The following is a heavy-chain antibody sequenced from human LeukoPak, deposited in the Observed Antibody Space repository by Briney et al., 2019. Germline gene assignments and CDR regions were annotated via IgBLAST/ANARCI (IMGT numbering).Heavy chain of an antibody. Sequence: SETLSLTCTVSGGSISIYYWSWIRQPPGKGLEWIGYIYYSGSTNYNPSLKSRVTISVDTSKNQFSLKLSSVTAADTAVYYCARAPKYYDSSGYYYAFDYWGQGTLVTVSS. CDR2: IYYSGST. D-gene: IGHD3-22*01. CDR3: ARAPKYYDSSGYYYAFDY. J-gene: IGHJ4*02. V-gene: IGHV4-59*01. CDR1: GGSISIYY.